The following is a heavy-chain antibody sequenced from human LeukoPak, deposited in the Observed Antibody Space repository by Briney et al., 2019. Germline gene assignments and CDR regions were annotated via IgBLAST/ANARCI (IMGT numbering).Heavy chain of an antibody. CDR1: GGSFSGYY. CDR3: ARGPPRGGAVRYSSGWYVGY. J-gene: IGHJ4*02. D-gene: IGHD6-13*01. CDR2: INHSGST. Sequence: KASETLSLTCAVYGGSFSGYYWSWIRQPPGKGLEWIGEINHSGSTNYNPTLKSRVTISVDTSKNQFSLELSSVTAADTAVYYCARGPPRGGAVRYSSGWYVGYWGQGTLVTVSS. V-gene: IGHV4-34*01.